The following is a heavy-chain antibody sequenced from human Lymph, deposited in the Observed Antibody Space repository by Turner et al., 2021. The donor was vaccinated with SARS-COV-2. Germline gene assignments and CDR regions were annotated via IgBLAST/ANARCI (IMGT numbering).Heavy chain of an antibody. CDR1: GFTFSTYS. D-gene: IGHD4-17*01. CDR3: ARDIPTTADYFDY. J-gene: IGHJ4*02. Sequence: EVQLVESGGGLVKPGGSLRLSCAASGFTFSTYSMNWVRQAAEGVVGLISFSSSSSYIYYADSVKGRFTISRDDAKNSLYLQMNSLRAEDTAVYFCARDIPTTADYFDYWGQGTLVTVSS. V-gene: IGHV3-21*01. CDR2: SSSSSYI.